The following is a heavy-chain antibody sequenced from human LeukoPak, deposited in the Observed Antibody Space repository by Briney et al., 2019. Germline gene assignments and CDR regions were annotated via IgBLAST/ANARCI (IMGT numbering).Heavy chain of an antibody. Sequence: PGGSLRLSCAASGFTFYTYAMNWVRQAPGKELQWVAAISGSGGTTYYADSVKGRFTISRDNSKNTVYLQLSSLRAEDTAVYYCAKDPSDFLVDCWGQGTLVTVSS. CDR2: ISGSGGTT. D-gene: IGHD2-21*02. CDR3: AKDPSDFLVDC. V-gene: IGHV3-23*01. CDR1: GFTFYTYA. J-gene: IGHJ4*02.